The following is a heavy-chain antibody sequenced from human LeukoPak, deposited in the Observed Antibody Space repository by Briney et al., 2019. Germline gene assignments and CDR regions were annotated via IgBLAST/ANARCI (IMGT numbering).Heavy chain of an antibody. J-gene: IGHJ4*02. D-gene: IGHD5-12*01. CDR2: ISSSSSYI. V-gene: IGHV3-21*05. Sequence: GGSLRLSCAASGFSFSSYEMNWVRQAPGKGLEWVSYISSSSSYIYYADSLKGRFTISRDNAKNSLYLQMNSLRAEDTAVYYCARGERYSGYDSLGDYWGQGTLVTVSS. CDR3: ARGERYSGYDSLGDY. CDR1: GFSFSSYE.